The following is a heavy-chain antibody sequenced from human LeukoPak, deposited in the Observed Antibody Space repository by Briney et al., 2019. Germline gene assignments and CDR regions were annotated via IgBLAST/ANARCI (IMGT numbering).Heavy chain of an antibody. V-gene: IGHV1-18*01. CDR3: ARIAEQHLQYYFDY. CDR1: GYFFSSYG. D-gene: IGHD6-13*01. Sequence: ASAKVSCKASGYFFSSYGFSWVRQAPGQGLEWMGWISAYDGNTNYAQKIQGRVTMATDTSTSTAYMELRSLRSDDSAVYFCARIAEQHLQYYFDYWGQGTLVTVSS. CDR2: ISAYDGNT. J-gene: IGHJ4*02.